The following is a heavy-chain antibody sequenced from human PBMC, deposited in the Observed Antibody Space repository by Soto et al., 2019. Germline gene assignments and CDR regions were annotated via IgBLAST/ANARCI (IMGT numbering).Heavy chain of an antibody. CDR1: GYTFTSYY. V-gene: IGHV1-46*03. Sequence: ASVKVSCKASGYTFTSYYMHWVRQAPGQGLEWMGIINPSGGSTSYAQKFQGRVTMTRDTSTSTVYMELSSLRSEDTAVYYCARDWQADYYGSGSYYLGNGFDYWGQGTLVTVSS. CDR3: ARDWQADYYGSGSYYLGNGFDY. CDR2: INPSGGST. J-gene: IGHJ4*02. D-gene: IGHD3-10*01.